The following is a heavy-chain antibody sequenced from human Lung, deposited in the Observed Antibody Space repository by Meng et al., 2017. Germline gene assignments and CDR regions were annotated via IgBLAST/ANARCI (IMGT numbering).Heavy chain of an antibody. CDR1: GGSFSDYY. J-gene: IGHJ4*02. V-gene: IGHV4-34*01. CDR3: ARGPTTMAHDFDY. Sequence: QVQLQQWGAGLLKPSGTLSLTCVASGGSFSDYYWSWIRQPPGKGLEWIGEINHSGSTNYNPSLESRATISVDTSQNNLSLKLSSVTAADSAVYYCARGPTTMAHDFDYWGQGTLVTVSS. D-gene: IGHD4-11*01. CDR2: INHSGST.